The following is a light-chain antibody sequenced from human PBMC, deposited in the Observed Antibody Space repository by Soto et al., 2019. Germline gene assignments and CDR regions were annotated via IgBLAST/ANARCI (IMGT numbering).Light chain of an antibody. V-gene: IGLV2-14*01. CDR3: SSYTSSSIFYVV. Sequence: QSALTQPASGSGSPGQSITISCTGTSSDVGGYNYVSWYQQHPGKAPKLMIYEVSNRPSGVSNRFSGSKSGNTASLTIPGLQAEDEADYYCSSYTSSSIFYVVFGGGTKLTVL. CDR2: EVS. J-gene: IGLJ2*01. CDR1: SSDVGGYNY.